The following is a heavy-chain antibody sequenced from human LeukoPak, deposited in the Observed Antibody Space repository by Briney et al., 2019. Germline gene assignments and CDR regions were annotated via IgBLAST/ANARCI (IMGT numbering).Heavy chain of an antibody. J-gene: IGHJ3*02. Sequence: TGGSLRLACVASGLTVSSNYMSWVRQAPGKGLEWVSVIYRGGGTKYADSVKGRLTISRDDSKNTVFLQMNSLRVEDTAVYYCARDPPVGVRDAFDIWGQGTMVTVSP. CDR2: IYRGGGT. CDR3: ARDPPVGVRDAFDI. D-gene: IGHD2-8*01. CDR1: GLTVSSNY. V-gene: IGHV3-66*01.